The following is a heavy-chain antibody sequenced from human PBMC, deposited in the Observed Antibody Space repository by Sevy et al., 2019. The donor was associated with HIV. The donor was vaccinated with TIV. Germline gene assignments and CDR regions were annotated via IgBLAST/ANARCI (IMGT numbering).Heavy chain of an antibody. J-gene: IGHJ6*02. Sequence: SETLSLTCTVSGGSISSYYWSWIRQPPGKGLEWIGYIYYTGSTNYNPSLKSRVTISVDTSKNQFSLKLSSVTAADTAVYYCARGSPLHQTYYFYGMDLWGQGTTVTVSS. CDR2: IYYTGST. CDR3: ARGSPLHQTYYFYGMDL. V-gene: IGHV4-59*01. CDR1: GGSISSYY. D-gene: IGHD4-4*01.